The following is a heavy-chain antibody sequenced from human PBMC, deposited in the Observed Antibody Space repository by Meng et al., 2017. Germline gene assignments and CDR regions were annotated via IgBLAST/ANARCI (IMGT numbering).Heavy chain of an antibody. Sequence: GESLKISCAASGFSFSSYEMNWVRQAPGKGLEWVSYISSSGSTIYYADSMKGRFTITRDNAKNSQYLQMNSLRAENTAVYYCARGQGYGSGGSCYLTFDYWGQGTLVTVSS. D-gene: IGHD2-15*01. V-gene: IGHV3-48*03. CDR2: ISSSGSTI. J-gene: IGHJ4*02. CDR1: GFSFSSYE. CDR3: ARGQGYGSGGSCYLTFDY.